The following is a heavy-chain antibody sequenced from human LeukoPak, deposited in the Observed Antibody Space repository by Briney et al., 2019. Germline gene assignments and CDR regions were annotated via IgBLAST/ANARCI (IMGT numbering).Heavy chain of an antibody. D-gene: IGHD3-10*01. CDR2: INAGNGNT. Sequence: VASVKVSCKASGYTFTSYAMHWVRQAPGQRLEWMGWINAGNGNTKYSQKFQGRVPITRDTYASTAYMELSSLRSEDTAVYYCARDRITMVRGVNWFDPWGQGTLVTVSS. CDR3: ARDRITMVRGVNWFDP. CDR1: GYTFTSYA. J-gene: IGHJ5*02. V-gene: IGHV1-3*01.